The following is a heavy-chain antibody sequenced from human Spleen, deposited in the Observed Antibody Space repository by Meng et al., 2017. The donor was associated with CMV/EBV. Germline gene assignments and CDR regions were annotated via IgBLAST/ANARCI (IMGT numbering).Heavy chain of an antibody. D-gene: IGHD3-10*01. V-gene: IGHV1-2*06. CDR2: INPNSGST. Sequence: FTGYYMHWVRQAPGQGLEWMGRINPNSGSTNYAQKSQGRVTMTRDTSISTAYMELSRLRSDDTAVYYCARDLGPVSYGSGSYYNGDYWGQGTLVTVSS. CDR1: FTGYY. J-gene: IGHJ4*02. CDR3: ARDLGPVSYGSGSYYNGDY.